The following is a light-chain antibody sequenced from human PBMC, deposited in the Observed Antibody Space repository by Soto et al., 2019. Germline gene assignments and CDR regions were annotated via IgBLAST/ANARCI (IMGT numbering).Light chain of an antibody. J-gene: IGLJ1*01. Sequence: QSVLTQPASVSGSPGQSITISCTGTSSDVGAYNYVSWHQQHPGKAPKLMIYEVSNRPSGVSNRFSGSKSGNTASLTISGLQAEDEADYYCSSYTGSSTRYVFGTGTKLTVL. CDR3: SSYTGSSTRYV. CDR2: EVS. V-gene: IGLV2-14*01. CDR1: SSDVGAYNY.